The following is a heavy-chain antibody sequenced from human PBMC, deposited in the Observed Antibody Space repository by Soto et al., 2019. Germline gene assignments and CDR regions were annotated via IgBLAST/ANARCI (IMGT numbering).Heavy chain of an antibody. CDR3: ARETLRDAIDI. J-gene: IGHJ3*02. CDR2: IRANDESI. V-gene: IGHV3-48*03. Sequence: GGSLRLSCVASGFDFRSYEMNWVRQAPGKGLEWVSNIRANDESIYYADSVKGRVSASRDNAKNSLFLEMYSLRVDDTAVYYCARETLRDAIDIWGQGTMVTVSS. CDR1: GFDFRSYE.